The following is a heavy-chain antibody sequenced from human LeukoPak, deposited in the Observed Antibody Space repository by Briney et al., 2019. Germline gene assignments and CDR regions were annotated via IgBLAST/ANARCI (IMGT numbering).Heavy chain of an antibody. CDR3: AIAAAGTNYYFDY. V-gene: IGHV3-66*01. CDR1: GFTVSSNY. CDR2: IYSGGST. D-gene: IGHD6-13*01. J-gene: IGHJ4*02. Sequence: GSLRLSCAASGFTVSSNYMSWVRQAPGKGLEWVSVIYSGGSTYYADSVKGRFTISRDNSKNTLYLQMNSLRAEDTAVYYCAIAAAGTNYYFDYWSQGTLVTVSS.